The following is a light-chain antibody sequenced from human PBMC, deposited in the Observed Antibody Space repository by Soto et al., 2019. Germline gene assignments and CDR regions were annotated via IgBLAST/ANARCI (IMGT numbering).Light chain of an antibody. Sequence: ETDLTQSPGTLSLSPGEGATLSCRASQTVKNDYLAWYQQRRGLPPRLLIFGASGRATGIPDRFSGSGSGTDFTLTITRLEPEDFAVYYCQQYGSSPLTFGGGTKVETK. CDR1: QTVKNDY. V-gene: IGKV3-20*01. J-gene: IGKJ4*01. CDR2: GAS. CDR3: QQYGSSPLT.